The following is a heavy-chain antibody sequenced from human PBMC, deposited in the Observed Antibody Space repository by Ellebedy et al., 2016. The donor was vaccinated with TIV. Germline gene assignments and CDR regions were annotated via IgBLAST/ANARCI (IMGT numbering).Heavy chain of an antibody. Sequence: GESLKISCAASGFTFSSSILHWVRQAPGKGLEWVALISPDGRDKQYGDSVKGRSTISRDDSRNTLYLQMDSLRTEDTALYYCARGFMPDYWGQGTLVTVSS. J-gene: IGHJ4*02. CDR3: ARGFMPDY. V-gene: IGHV3-30*04. CDR2: ISPDGRDK. D-gene: IGHD2-2*01. CDR1: GFTFSSSI.